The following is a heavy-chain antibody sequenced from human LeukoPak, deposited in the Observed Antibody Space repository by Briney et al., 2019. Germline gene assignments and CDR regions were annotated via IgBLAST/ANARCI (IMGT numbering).Heavy chain of an antibody. CDR3: ARAPTRGYSYGHYYFDY. V-gene: IGHV4-34*01. D-gene: IGHD5-18*01. CDR2: INHSGST. Sequence: PSETLSLTCAVNGGSFSGYYWSWIRQPPGKGLEWIGEINHSGSTNYNPSLKSRVTISVDTSKNQFSLKLSSVTAADTAVYYCARAPTRGYSYGHYYFDYWGQGTLVTVSS. J-gene: IGHJ4*02. CDR1: GGSFSGYY.